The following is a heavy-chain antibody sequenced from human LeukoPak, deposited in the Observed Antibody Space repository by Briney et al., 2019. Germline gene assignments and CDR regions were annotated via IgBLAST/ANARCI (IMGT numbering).Heavy chain of an antibody. CDR1: GGSVSSGSYY. D-gene: IGHD6-13*01. V-gene: IGHV4-61*01. CDR2: IYYSGST. J-gene: IGHJ3*02. Sequence: PSETLSLTCTVSGGSVSSGSYYWSWIRQPPGKGLEWIGYIYYSGSTNYNPSLKSRVTISVDTSKNQFSLKLSSVTAVDTAVYYCARFFIAAAGPRMNAFDIWGQGTMVTVSS. CDR3: ARFFIAAAGPRMNAFDI.